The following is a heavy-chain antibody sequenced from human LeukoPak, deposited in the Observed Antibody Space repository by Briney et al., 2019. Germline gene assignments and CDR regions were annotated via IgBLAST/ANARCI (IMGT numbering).Heavy chain of an antibody. Sequence: SVKVSCKASGYTFTSYGISWVRQAPGQGLEWMGGIIPIFGTANYAQKFQGRVTITADESTSTAYMELSSLRSEDTAVYYCARGDYGGNSGVYFDYWGQGTLVTVSS. J-gene: IGHJ4*02. CDR2: IIPIFGTA. CDR3: ARGDYGGNSGVYFDY. D-gene: IGHD4-23*01. V-gene: IGHV1-69*13. CDR1: GYTFTSYG.